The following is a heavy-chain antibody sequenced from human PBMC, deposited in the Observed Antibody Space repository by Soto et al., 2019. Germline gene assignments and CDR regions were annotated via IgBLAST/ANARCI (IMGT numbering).Heavy chain of an antibody. CDR2: INHSGST. CDR3: ARGSLEMATKDFDY. D-gene: IGHD5-12*01. CDR1: GGSFSGYY. J-gene: IGHJ4*02. V-gene: IGHV4-34*01. Sequence: ETLSLTCAVYGGSFSGYYWSWIRQPPGKGLEWIGEINHSGSTNYNPSLKSRVTISVDTSKNQFSLKLSSVTAADTAVYYCARGSLEMATKDFDYWGQGTLVTVSS.